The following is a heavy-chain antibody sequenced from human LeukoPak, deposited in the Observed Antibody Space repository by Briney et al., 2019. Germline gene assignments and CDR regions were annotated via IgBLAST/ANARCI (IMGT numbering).Heavy chain of an antibody. D-gene: IGHD3-22*01. J-gene: IGHJ4*02. CDR1: GYTFTSYG. CDR3: ARGLGYYDSSGYFDY. CDR2: ISAYNGNT. V-gene: IGHV1-18*01. Sequence: ASVKVSCKASGYTFTSYGISWVRQAPGQGLEWMGRISAYNGNTNYAQKLQGRVTMTTDTSTSTAYMELRSLRSDDTAVYYCARGLGYYDSSGYFDYWGQGTLVTVSS.